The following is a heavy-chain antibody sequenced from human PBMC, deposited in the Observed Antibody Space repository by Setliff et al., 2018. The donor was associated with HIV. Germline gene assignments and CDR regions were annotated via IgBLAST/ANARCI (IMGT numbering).Heavy chain of an antibody. CDR2: LYPGDSDT. D-gene: IGHD3-22*01. CDR1: GYSFTTYW. Sequence: PGESLKISCKTSGYSFTTYWIGWVRQMPGKGLEWMAILYPGDSDTRYSPSFQSQVTVSADKSIGTAYLQWNSLKASDTALYFCARAPNSPYYSNVWYADPWGQGTLVTVSS. J-gene: IGHJ5*02. V-gene: IGHV5-51*01. CDR3: ARAPNSPYYSNVWYADP.